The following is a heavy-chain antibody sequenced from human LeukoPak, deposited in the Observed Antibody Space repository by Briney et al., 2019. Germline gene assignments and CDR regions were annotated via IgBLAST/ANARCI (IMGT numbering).Heavy chain of an antibody. CDR3: ARGDIYWDY. D-gene: IGHD2-15*01. Sequence: ASVKVSCKSSGYSFAGYHMHWVRQAPGQGLEWMGWVNPNGGDTNYAQKFQGRVTMTRDTSVSTAYMELSGLRSDDTAVYYCARGDIYWDYWGQGTQVTVSS. V-gene: IGHV1-2*02. CDR2: VNPNGGDT. CDR1: GYSFAGYH. J-gene: IGHJ4*02.